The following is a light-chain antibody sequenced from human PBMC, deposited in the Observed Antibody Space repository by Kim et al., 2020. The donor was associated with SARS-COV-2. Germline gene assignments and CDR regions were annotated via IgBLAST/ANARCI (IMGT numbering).Light chain of an antibody. CDR1: SYNIGSLS. V-gene: IGLV1-44*01. CDR3: VSWDYTLNGVI. CDR2: SND. J-gene: IGLJ2*01. Sequence: QSVLTQAPSTSGTPGQKVTISCSGSSYNIGSLSVSWHQQLPGTAPKLLIHSNDQRPSGVPDRFSGSKSGTSASLAIRRLQFDDEADYFCVSWDYTLNGVIFGGGTQLTVL.